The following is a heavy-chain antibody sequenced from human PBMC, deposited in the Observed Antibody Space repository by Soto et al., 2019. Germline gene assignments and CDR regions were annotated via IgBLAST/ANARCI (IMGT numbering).Heavy chain of an antibody. CDR3: ARDKDRGQLCGNSYYALDV. CDR2: ILPLFRTP. V-gene: IGHV1-69*12. CDR1: GDTFDTFA. D-gene: IGHD5-18*01. Sequence: QVQLVQSGAEVLKPGSSVKLSCKASGDTFDTFAISWLRQSPVRGLEWMGGILPLFRTPAYAQKFQGRVTITADVTTSTAYMELRSLRSEDTAVYYCARDKDRGQLCGNSYYALDVWGQGTTVTVTS. J-gene: IGHJ6*02.